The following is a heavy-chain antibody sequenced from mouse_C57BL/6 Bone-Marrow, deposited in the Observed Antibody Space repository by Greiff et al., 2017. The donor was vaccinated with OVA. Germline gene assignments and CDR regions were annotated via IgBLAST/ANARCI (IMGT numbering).Heavy chain of an antibody. CDR1: GFNIKNTY. CDR3: ARHYSNYFYAMDY. CDR2: IDPANGNT. D-gene: IGHD2-5*01. Sequence: VQLQQSVAELVRPGASVKLSCTASGFNIKNTYMPWVKQRPEQGLEWIGRIDPANGNTKYAPKFQGKATITADTSSNTAYLQLSSLTSEDTAIYYCARHYSNYFYAMDYWGQGTSVTVSS. V-gene: IGHV14-3*01. J-gene: IGHJ4*01.